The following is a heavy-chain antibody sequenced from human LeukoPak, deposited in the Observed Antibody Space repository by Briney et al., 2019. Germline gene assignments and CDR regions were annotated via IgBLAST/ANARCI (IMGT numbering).Heavy chain of an antibody. CDR3: ASNGASPRLYGMDV. Sequence: GASVKVSCKASGYTFTSYGISWVRQAPGQGLAWMGWISAYNGNTNYAQKLQGRVTMTTDTSTSTAYMELRSLRSDDTAVYYCASNGASPRLYGMDVWGQGTTVTVSS. J-gene: IGHJ6*02. CDR2: ISAYNGNT. D-gene: IGHD2-8*01. V-gene: IGHV1-18*01. CDR1: GYTFTSYG.